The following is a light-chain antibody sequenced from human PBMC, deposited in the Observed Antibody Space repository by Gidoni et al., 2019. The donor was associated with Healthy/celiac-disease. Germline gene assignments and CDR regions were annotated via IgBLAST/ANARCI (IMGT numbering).Light chain of an antibody. Sequence: EIVLPQSPDTLSLSPVQNATLSLSAIQSVSSSYLAWYLQKPGQAPRILIYVASSRATGIPDRFSGSGSGTDFTLTISRVEPEDFAVYYCKQAVSSPPVTFGPXTKVDIK. CDR3: KQAVSSPPVT. V-gene: IGKV3-20*01. CDR1: QSVSSSY. CDR2: VAS. J-gene: IGKJ3*01.